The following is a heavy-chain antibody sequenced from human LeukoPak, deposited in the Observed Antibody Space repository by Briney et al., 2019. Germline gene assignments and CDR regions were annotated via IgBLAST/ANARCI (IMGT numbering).Heavy chain of an antibody. J-gene: IGHJ4*02. CDR3: ARDPRTVRI. CDR1: GFTFSSYG. CDR2: ISGNGGVI. V-gene: IGHV3-48*04. D-gene: IGHD1-1*01. Sequence: GGSLRLSCAASGFTFSSYGMSWVRQAPGKGLEWLSYISGNGGVIQYADSVKGRFTISRDNAKNLLYLQMDSLRVEDTAIYYCARDPRTVRIWGQGALVTVSS.